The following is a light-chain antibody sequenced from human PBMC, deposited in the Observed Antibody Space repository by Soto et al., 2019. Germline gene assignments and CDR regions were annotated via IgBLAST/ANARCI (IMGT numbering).Light chain of an antibody. V-gene: IGLV4-69*01. J-gene: IGLJ2*01. CDR3: QTWGSGIVV. Sequence: QSVLTQSPSASASLGASVKFTCTLSSGYSDYAIAWHQQQPEKGPRYLMKLNSDGSHTRGDGIPDRFSGSSSGTERYLTISSLQSEDEADYYCQTWGSGIVVFGGGTQLTVL. CDR2: LNSDGSH. CDR1: SGYSDYA.